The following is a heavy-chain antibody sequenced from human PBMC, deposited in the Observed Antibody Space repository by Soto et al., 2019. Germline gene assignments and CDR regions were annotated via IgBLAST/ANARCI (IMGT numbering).Heavy chain of an antibody. D-gene: IGHD3-16*02. Sequence: SETLSLTCTVSAAPINKFYWSWIRQSPGKGLKWIGYLYFSGSSIYNPSLKSRVTISSDTSKNQFFLNLTSVTASDTAVYFCARTPFDDAGYRLDNLVQGTLVT. J-gene: IGHJ4*02. CDR1: AAPINKFY. CDR2: LYFSGSS. CDR3: ARTPFDDAGYRLDN. V-gene: IGHV4-59*08.